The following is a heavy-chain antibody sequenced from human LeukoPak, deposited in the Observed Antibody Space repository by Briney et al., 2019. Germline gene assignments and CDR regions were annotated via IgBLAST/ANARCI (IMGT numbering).Heavy chain of an antibody. V-gene: IGHV1-2*02. CDR2: INPDSGGT. D-gene: IGHD3-10*01. J-gene: IGHJ3*02. CDR1: GYTFTGYY. CDR3: ARNLWFGESSDAFDM. Sequence: ASVKVSCKASGYTFTGYYIHWVRQAPGQGLEWMGWINPDSGGTNYAQNFHGRVTMTRDTSISTAYMAVSRLRSDDTAVYYCARNLWFGESSDAFDMWGQGTMVTVSS.